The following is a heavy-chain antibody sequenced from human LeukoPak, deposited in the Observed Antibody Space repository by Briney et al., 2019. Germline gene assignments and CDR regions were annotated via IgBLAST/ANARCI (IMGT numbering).Heavy chain of an antibody. V-gene: IGHV1-2*02. J-gene: IGHJ5*02. CDR2: INPNSGGT. Sequence: ASVKVSCKASGYTFTGYYMHWVRQAPGQGLEWMGWINPNSGGTNYAQKFQGRVTMTRDTSISTAYMELSRLRSDDTDVYYCTTPVVYCSSTSCYDWFDPWGQGTLVTVSS. CDR1: GYTFTGYY. CDR3: TTPVVYCSSTSCYDWFDP. D-gene: IGHD2-2*01.